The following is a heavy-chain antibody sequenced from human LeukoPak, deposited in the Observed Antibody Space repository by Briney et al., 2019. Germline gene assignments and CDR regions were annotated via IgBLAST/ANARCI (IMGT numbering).Heavy chain of an antibody. CDR2: ISGDGGST. CDR3: AKDPYCSGGSCYSSNYGMDV. D-gene: IGHD2-15*01. J-gene: IGHJ6*02. CDR1: GFTFDDYA. Sequence: PGGSLRLSCAASGFTFDDYAMHWVRQAPGKGLEWVSLISGDGGSTYYEDSVKGRFTISRDNSKNSLYLQMNSLRTEDTALYYCAKDPYCSGGSCYSSNYGMDVWGQGTTVTVSS. V-gene: IGHV3-43*02.